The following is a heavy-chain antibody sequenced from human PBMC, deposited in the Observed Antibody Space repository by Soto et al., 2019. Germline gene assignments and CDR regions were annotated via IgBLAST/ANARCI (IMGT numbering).Heavy chain of an antibody. V-gene: IGHV1-69*13. CDR1: GGTFSSYA. CDR3: ATASKCSARLSCEYYYYGMDV. J-gene: IGHJ6*02. CDR2: IIPIFGTA. Sequence: SVKVSCKASGGTFSSYAISWVRQAPGQGLEWMGGIIPIFGTANYAQKFQGRVTITADESTSTAYMELSSLRSEDTAVYYCATASKCSARLSCEYYYYGMDVWGQGTTVTVSS. D-gene: IGHD3-10*02.